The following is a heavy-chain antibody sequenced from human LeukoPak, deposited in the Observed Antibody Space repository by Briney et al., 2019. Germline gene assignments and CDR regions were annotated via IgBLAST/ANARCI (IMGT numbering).Heavy chain of an antibody. Sequence: SETLSLTRTVSGGSISSYYWSWIRQPPGKGLEWIGYIYYSGSTNYNPSLKSRVTISVDTSKYQFSLKLSSVTAADTAVYYCARVSYGDYTLDYWGQGTLVTVSS. V-gene: IGHV4-59*01. D-gene: IGHD4-17*01. CDR2: IYYSGST. CDR1: GGSISSYY. J-gene: IGHJ4*02. CDR3: ARVSYGDYTLDY.